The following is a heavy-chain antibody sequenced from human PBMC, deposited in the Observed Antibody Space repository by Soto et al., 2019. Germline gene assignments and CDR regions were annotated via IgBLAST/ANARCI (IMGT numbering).Heavy chain of an antibody. CDR2: IYHSGST. D-gene: IGHD4-17*01. J-gene: IGHJ6*02. CDR1: GGSISSGGYS. V-gene: IGHV4-30-2*01. CDR3: ARDMRTTEGYYYYGMDV. Sequence: PSETLSLTCAVSGGSISSGGYSWSWIRQPPGKGLEWIGYIYHSGSTYYNPSLKSRVTISVDRPRNQFSLKLSSVTAADTAVYYCARDMRTTEGYYYYGMDVWGQGTTVTVSS.